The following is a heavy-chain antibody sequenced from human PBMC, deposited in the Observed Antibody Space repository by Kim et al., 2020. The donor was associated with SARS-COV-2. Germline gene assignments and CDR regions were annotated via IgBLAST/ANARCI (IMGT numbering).Heavy chain of an antibody. V-gene: IGHV3-9*01. Sequence: ANAVKGRCTISRDNAKTSLHLQMNSLRAEDTAFYYCAKGVGSGIAAAGLDYWGQGTLVTVSS. D-gene: IGHD6-13*01. J-gene: IGHJ4*02. CDR3: AKGVGSGIAAAGLDY.